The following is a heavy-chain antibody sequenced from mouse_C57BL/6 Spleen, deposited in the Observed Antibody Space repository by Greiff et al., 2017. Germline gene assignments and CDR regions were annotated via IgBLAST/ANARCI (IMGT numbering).Heavy chain of an antibody. CDR2: ISYDGSN. D-gene: IGHD2-3*01. CDR3: AREDGYYGFAY. Sequence: ESGPGLVKPSQSLSLTCSVTGYSITSGYYWNWIRQFPGNKLEWMGYISYDGSNNYNPSLKNRISITRDTSKNQFFLYLNSVTTEDTATYCCAREDGYYGFAYWGQGTLVTVSA. CDR1: GYSITSGYY. V-gene: IGHV3-6*01. J-gene: IGHJ3*01.